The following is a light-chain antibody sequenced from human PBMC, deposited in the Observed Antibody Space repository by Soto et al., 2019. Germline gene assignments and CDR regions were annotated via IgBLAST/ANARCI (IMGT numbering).Light chain of an antibody. CDR1: SGSVSTSYY. J-gene: IGLJ2*01. Sequence: QTVVTQEPSFSVSPGRTVTLTCGLSSGSVSTSYYPSWYQQTPGQAPSTLIYSTNTRSSGVPDRFSGSILGNKAALTITGSQADDESDYYCVLYMGSGISVFGGGTKLTVL. CDR3: VLYMGSGISV. CDR2: STN. V-gene: IGLV8-61*01.